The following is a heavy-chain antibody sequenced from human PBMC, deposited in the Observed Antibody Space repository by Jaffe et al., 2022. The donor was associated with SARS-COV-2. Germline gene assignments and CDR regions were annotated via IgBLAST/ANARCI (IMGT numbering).Heavy chain of an antibody. D-gene: IGHD5-12*01. V-gene: IGHV3-9*01. CDR1: GFTFDDYA. CDR2: ISWNSGSI. J-gene: IGHJ4*02. Sequence: EVQLVESGGGLVQPGRSLRLSCAASGFTFDDYAMHWVRQAPGKGLEWVSGISWNSGSIGYADSVKGRFTISRDNAKNSLYLQMNSLRAEDTALYYCAKRGGLGYNLSGYFDYWGQGTLVTVSS. CDR3: AKRGGLGYNLSGYFDY.